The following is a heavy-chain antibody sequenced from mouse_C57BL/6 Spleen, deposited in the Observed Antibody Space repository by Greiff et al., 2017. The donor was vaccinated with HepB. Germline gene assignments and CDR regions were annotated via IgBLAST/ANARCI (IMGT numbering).Heavy chain of an antibody. V-gene: IGHV2-6*01. D-gene: IGHD1-1*01. J-gene: IGHJ3*01. CDR1: GFSLTSYG. Sequence: VKLMESGPGLVAPSQSLSITCTVSGFSLTSYGVDWVRQSPGKGLEWLGVIWGVGSTNYNSALKSRLSISKDNSKSQVFLKMNSLQTDDTAMYYCALISDGSSYGFAYWGQGTLVTVSA. CDR3: ALISDGSSYGFAY. CDR2: IWGVGST.